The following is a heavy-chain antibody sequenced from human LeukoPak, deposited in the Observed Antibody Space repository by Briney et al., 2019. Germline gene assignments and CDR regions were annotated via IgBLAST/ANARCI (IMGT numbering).Heavy chain of an antibody. D-gene: IGHD3-10*01. CDR3: ARGYVLVWFGELLRGSTYFDY. CDR1: GGSISSTNW. V-gene: IGHV4-4*02. Sequence: SETLSLTCAVSGGSISSTNWWTWVRPPPGKGLEWIGEIYHTGSTNYNPSLKSRVTISIDKSKNQFSLKLSSVTAADTAVYYCARGYVLVWFGELLRGSTYFDYWGQGTLVTVSS. CDR2: IYHTGST. J-gene: IGHJ4*02.